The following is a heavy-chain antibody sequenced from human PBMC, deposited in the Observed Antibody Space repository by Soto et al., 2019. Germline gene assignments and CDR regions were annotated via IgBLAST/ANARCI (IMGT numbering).Heavy chain of an antibody. J-gene: IGHJ6*02. CDR3: ARGDRGGSGSPASYYYSGLDV. D-gene: IGHD3-10*01. CDR2: VSAGGDMT. CDR1: GFTFSSYA. V-gene: IGHV3-23*01. Sequence: VQLLESGGHLVQPGGSLRLSCAASGFTFSSYAMSWVRQAPGKGLEWVSSVSAGGDMTYYSDSVKGRFTISRDNSNNALFLQMNSLRIEETALYYCARGDRGGSGSPASYYYSGLDVWGQGATVTVS.